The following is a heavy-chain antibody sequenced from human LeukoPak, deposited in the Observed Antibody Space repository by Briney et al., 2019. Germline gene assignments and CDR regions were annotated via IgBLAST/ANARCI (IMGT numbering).Heavy chain of an antibody. Sequence: KPSETLSLTCAVYGGSFSGYYWSWIRQPPGKGLEWIGEINHSGSTNYNPSLKSRVTISVDTSKNQFSLKLSSVTAADTAVYYCARSLSSSGIDYWGQGTLVTVSS. J-gene: IGHJ4*02. D-gene: IGHD6-6*01. CDR1: GGSFSGYY. CDR2: INHSGST. CDR3: ARSLSSSGIDY. V-gene: IGHV4-34*01.